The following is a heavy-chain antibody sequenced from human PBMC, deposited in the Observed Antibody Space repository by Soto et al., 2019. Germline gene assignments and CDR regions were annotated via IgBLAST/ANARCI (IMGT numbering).Heavy chain of an antibody. V-gene: IGHV4-34*01. D-gene: IGHD6-19*01. Sequence: SETLSLTCAVYGGSFSGYYWSWIRQPPGKGLEWIGEINHSGSTNYNPSLKSRVTISVDTSKNQFSLKLSSVTAADTAVYYCARGMVRSSGWYFYGYWGQGTLVTVSS. J-gene: IGHJ4*02. CDR3: ARGMVRSSGWYFYGY. CDR2: INHSGST. CDR1: GGSFSGYY.